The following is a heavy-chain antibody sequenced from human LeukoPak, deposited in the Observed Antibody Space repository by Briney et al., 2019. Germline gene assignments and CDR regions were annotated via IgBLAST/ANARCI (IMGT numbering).Heavy chain of an antibody. J-gene: IGHJ6*03. Sequence: ASVKVSCKASGYTFTGYYMHWVRQAPGQGLEWMGWINPNSGGTNYAQKFQGRVTMTRDTSISTAYMELSGLRSDDTAVYYCARTEGVGATHYMDVWGKGTTVTVSS. CDR1: GYTFTGYY. V-gene: IGHV1-2*02. CDR3: ARTEGVGATHYMDV. CDR2: INPNSGGT. D-gene: IGHD1-26*01.